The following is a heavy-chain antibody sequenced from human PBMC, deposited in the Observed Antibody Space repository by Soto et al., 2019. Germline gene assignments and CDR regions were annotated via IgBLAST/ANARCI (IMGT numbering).Heavy chain of an antibody. CDR3: ARGEVGDYEHY. CDR1: GFTFSTYA. Sequence: GGSLRLSCAASGFTFSTYAMSWVRQAPGKGLEWVSTISGSGGYTYYADSVEGRFTISRANSQNTLDLQMNSLRAEDTAVYYCARGEVGDYEHYWGQGTLVTVSS. V-gene: IGHV3-23*01. CDR2: ISGSGGYT. J-gene: IGHJ4*02. D-gene: IGHD4-17*01.